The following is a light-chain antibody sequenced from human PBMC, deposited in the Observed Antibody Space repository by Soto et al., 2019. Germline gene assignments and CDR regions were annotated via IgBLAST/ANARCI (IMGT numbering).Light chain of an antibody. CDR2: GAS. CDR3: QQYNEWPLT. Sequence: IVLTQSPGTLSLSPGERATLSCRASQSVSSSYLAWYQQKPGQAPRLLIYGASTRATGIPATFSGSGSGTEFTLTITSLQSEDFAVYYCQQYNEWPLTFGGGTKVDIK. V-gene: IGKV3-15*01. J-gene: IGKJ4*01. CDR1: QSVSSSY.